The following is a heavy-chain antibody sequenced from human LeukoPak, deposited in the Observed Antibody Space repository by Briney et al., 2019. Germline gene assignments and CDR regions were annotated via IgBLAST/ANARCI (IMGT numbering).Heavy chain of an antibody. J-gene: IGHJ6*02. Sequence: GGSLRLSCAASGFTFSSYAMTWVRQAPGKGLEWVSAISGSGADTYYADSVKGRFTISRDNSKNTLYLQMNSLRAEDTAVYYCARGLEAGYYYGMDVWGQGTTVTVSS. CDR3: ARGLEAGYYYGMDV. V-gene: IGHV3-23*01. CDR1: GFTFSSYA. CDR2: ISGSGADT.